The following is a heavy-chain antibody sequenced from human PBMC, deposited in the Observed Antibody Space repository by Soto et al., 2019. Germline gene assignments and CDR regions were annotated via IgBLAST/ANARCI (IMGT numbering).Heavy chain of an antibody. D-gene: IGHD6-19*01. J-gene: IGHJ3*01. CDR1: GGSISSRNW. V-gene: IGHV4-4*02. Sequence: QVQLQESGPGLVKPSGTLSLTCAVTGGSISSRNWWTWVRQPPGEGLEWVGEISRSGTTNYKPSLKSRVSISVDKSRNEFSLNLGSVTAADTAMYYCARDSASSGVFTWGQGTMVTVSS. CDR2: ISRSGTT. CDR3: ARDSASSGVFT.